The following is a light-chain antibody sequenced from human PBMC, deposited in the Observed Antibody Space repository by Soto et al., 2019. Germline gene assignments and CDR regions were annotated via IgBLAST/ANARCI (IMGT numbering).Light chain of an antibody. CDR3: SSYRSSSTYV. Sequence: QSVLTQPASVSGSPGQSITISCTGTSSDVGSYNYVSWHQQHPGQAPKLMIYEVTYRASGVPDRFYASKSGNTASLTISGLQAGDEADYYCSSYRSSSTYVFGTGTKVTVL. V-gene: IGLV2-14*01. CDR1: SSDVGSYNY. J-gene: IGLJ1*01. CDR2: EVT.